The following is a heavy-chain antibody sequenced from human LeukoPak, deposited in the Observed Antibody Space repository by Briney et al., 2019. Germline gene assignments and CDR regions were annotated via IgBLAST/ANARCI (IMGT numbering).Heavy chain of an antibody. CDR1: EFTVSSNY. CDR3: ARGSDGWFAFDY. CDR2: IYTTGGK. D-gene: IGHD6-19*01. Sequence: GGSLRLSCAASEFTVSSNYMSWVRQAPGKGLEWVSIIYTTGGKYYADSVKGRFTISRDNSKHTLYLQMNSLRAEDTAVYYCARGSDGWFAFDYWGQGIPVTVSS. J-gene: IGHJ4*02. V-gene: IGHV3-66*01.